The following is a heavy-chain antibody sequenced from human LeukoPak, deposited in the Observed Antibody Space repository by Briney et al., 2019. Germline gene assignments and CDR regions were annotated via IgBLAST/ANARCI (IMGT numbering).Heavy chain of an antibody. J-gene: IGHJ5*02. D-gene: IGHD4-11*01. CDR2: IYTSGST. Sequence: SETLSLTCTVSVGPFSSYYWSWIRQPPGRGLEGIGYIYTSGSTNYNPSLKSRVTISVDTSKNQSSLKLSSVTAADTAVYYCARPVTNVWFDPWGQGTLVTVSS. CDR1: VGPFSSYY. CDR3: ARPVTNVWFDP. V-gene: IGHV4-4*09.